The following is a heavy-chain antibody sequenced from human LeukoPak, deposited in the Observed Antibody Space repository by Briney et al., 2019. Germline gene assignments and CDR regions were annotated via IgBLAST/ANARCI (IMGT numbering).Heavy chain of an antibody. CDR1: GGSVTRGAYS. V-gene: IGHV4-61*02. D-gene: IGHD3-10*01. CDR2: IYTSGDT. Sequence: PSETLSLTCTVSGGSVTRGAYSWTWIRQPVGKGLEWIGRIYTSGDTKYNPSLKSRVTISVGASNNQFSLKLTSVTAADTAVYYCARLSNSGSYNYFDYWGQGTLVTVSS. J-gene: IGHJ4*02. CDR3: ARLSNSGSYNYFDY.